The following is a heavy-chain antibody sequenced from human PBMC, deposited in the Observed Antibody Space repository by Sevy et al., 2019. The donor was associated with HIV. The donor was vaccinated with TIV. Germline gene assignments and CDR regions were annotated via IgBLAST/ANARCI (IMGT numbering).Heavy chain of an antibody. CDR1: GFTFSSYA. J-gene: IGHJ5*02. D-gene: IGHD1-26*01. CDR2: ISGSGGST. V-gene: IGHV3-23*01. CDR3: AKGRGGSYIELNWFDP. Sequence: GGSLRLSCAASGFTFSSYAMSWVRQAPGKGLEWVSAISGSGGSTYYADSVKGRFTISRDNSKNTLYLQMNSLRAEDTAVYYCAKGRGGSYIELNWFDPWGQGTLVTISS.